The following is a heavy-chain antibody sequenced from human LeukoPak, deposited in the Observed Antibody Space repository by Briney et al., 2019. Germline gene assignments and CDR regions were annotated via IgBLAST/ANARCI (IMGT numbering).Heavy chain of an antibody. CDR1: GFTFSSYA. V-gene: IGHV3-23*01. CDR3: AKTMVRGVIIPLFDY. Sequence: PGGSLRLSCAASGFTFSSYAMSWVRRAPGKGLEWVSAISGSGGSTYYADSVKGRFTISRDNSKNTLYLQMNSLRAEDTAVYYCAKTMVRGVIIPLFDYWGQGTLVTVSS. J-gene: IGHJ4*02. D-gene: IGHD3-10*01. CDR2: ISGSGGST.